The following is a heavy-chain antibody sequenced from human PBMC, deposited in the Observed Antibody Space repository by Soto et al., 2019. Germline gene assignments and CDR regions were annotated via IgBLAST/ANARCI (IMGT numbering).Heavy chain of an antibody. J-gene: IGHJ4*02. CDR1: GFTFSSYG. CDR2: IWYDGGNK. CDR3: ARKGYSGYEKYYFDY. Sequence: QVQLVESGGGGVQPGRSLRLSCAAYGFTFSSYGMRWVRQAPGKGLEWVALIWYDGGNKYYADSMRGRFTISIDNSKNTLYLQMNSLRAEDTAVYYCARKGYSGYEKYYFDYWGQGTLVTVSS. V-gene: IGHV3-33*01. D-gene: IGHD5-12*01.